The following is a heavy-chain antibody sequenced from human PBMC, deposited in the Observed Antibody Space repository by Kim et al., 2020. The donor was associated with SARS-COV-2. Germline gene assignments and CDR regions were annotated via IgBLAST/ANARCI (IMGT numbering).Heavy chain of an antibody. V-gene: IGHV4-61*03. CDR2: T. CDR3: ARIEAVAGFIDY. J-gene: IGHJ4*02. Sequence: TTYHPSLESRVTISVDPSKNHFSLKLRSVTTADTATYFCARIEAVAGFIDYWGQGTLVTVSS. D-gene: IGHD6-19*01.